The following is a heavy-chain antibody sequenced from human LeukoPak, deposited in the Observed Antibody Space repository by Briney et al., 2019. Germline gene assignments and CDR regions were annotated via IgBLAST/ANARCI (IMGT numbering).Heavy chain of an antibody. Sequence: GGSLRLSCAASGFTFRDFGMHWVRQERGEGLEWVAFIRNDGSKDYYPDSVKGRFTISRDNSRTTLYLQMHSLRIEDTAVYYCVKGGSSSHNWFDPWGQGILVTVSS. CDR3: VKGGSSSHNWFDP. CDR1: GFTFRDFG. V-gene: IGHV3-30*02. J-gene: IGHJ5*02. D-gene: IGHD6-13*01. CDR2: IRNDGSKD.